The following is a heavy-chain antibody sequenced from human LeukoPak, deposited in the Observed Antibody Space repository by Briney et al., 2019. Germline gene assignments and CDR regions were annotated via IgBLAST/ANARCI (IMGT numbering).Heavy chain of an antibody. V-gene: IGHV3-30*18. CDR3: AKLYTSGWHWDYYDY. Sequence: PGGSLRLSCAASGFTFSSYGMHWVRQAPGKGLKWVAVVSSDGSNKFYVDSVKGRFTISRDNSKNTLYLQMNSLRAEDTAVYYCAKLYTSGWHWDYYDYWGQGTPVTVSS. D-gene: IGHD6-19*01. CDR1: GFTFSSYG. J-gene: IGHJ4*02. CDR2: VSSDGSNK.